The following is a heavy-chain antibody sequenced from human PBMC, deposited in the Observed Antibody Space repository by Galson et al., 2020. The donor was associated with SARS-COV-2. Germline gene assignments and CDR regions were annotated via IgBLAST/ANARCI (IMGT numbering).Heavy chain of an antibody. Sequence: SLKISCAASGFTFSSYAMHWVRQAPGKGLEWVAVISYDGSNKYYADSVKGRFTISRDNSKNTLYLQMNSLRAEDTAVYYCARSYYDSSGYYYGGWSFKDYWGQGTLVTVSS. CDR1: GFTFSSYA. J-gene: IGHJ4*02. CDR2: ISYDGSNK. V-gene: IGHV3-30-3*01. D-gene: IGHD3-22*01. CDR3: ARSYYDSSGYYYGGWSFKDY.